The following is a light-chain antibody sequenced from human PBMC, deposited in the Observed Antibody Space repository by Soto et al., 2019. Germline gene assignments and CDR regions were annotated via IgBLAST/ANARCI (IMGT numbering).Light chain of an antibody. CDR1: QSVGSS. CDR3: QHRSNWPIA. V-gene: IGKV3-15*01. J-gene: IGKJ5*01. CDR2: GAS. Sequence: EVIMTQSPAILSVSQGERATLSCRASQSVGSSVAWYQQKPGQAPRLLIYGASTRATGSPDRFSASGSGTEFTLTISSLLSEDFAVYYCQHRSNWPIAFGQGTRLEIK.